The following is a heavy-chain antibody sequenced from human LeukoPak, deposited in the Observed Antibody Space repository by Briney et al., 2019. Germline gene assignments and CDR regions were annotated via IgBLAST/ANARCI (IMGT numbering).Heavy chain of an antibody. CDR3: ARAGEGGIGYYAHFDY. J-gene: IGHJ4*02. Sequence: SETLSLTRTLSLDSIITGVYYCSWIRQPPGKGLGWIGYIYYRGSTYYIPSLKSRVSISVDTSKNQFSLKLSSVTAADTAVYYCARAGEGGIGYYAHFDYWGQGTLVTVSS. CDR1: LDSIITGVYY. CDR2: IYYRGST. V-gene: IGHV4-30-4*01. D-gene: IGHD3-22*01.